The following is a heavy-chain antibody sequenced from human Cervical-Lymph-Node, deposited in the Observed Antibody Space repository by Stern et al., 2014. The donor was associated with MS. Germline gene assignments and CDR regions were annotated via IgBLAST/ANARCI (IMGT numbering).Heavy chain of an antibody. CDR3: AKDINLRGTYYFDY. CDR2: ISWNSGNI. CDR1: GFTFDDYA. D-gene: IGHD2-15*01. J-gene: IGHJ4*02. V-gene: IGHV3-9*01. Sequence: VQLVQSGGGLVQPGRSLRLSCAASGFTFDDYAMHWVPQAPGKGLEWVSGISWNSGNIGYADSVKGRFTISRDNAKNSLYLQMNSLRAEDTALYYCAKDINLRGTYYFDYWGQGTLVTVSS.